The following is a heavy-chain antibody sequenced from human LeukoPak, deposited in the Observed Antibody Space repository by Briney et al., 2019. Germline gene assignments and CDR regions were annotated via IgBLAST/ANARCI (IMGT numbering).Heavy chain of an antibody. D-gene: IGHD6-6*01. Sequence: PSETLSLTFTVSGGSISSGSYYWSWIRQPAGKGLEWIGRMYSSGSTNYNPSLKSRVTISVDTSKNQFSLKLSSVTAADTAVYYCARHLDSSSNALFDYWGQGTLVTVSS. CDR1: GGSISSGSYY. CDR3: ARHLDSSSNALFDY. CDR2: MYSSGST. V-gene: IGHV4-61*02. J-gene: IGHJ4*02.